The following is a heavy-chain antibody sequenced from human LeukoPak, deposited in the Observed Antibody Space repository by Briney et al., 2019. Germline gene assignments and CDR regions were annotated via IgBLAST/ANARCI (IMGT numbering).Heavy chain of an antibody. CDR3: ARDVQPRGYSYGSPLDY. V-gene: IGHV1-2*04. Sequence: GASVKVSCKASGYTFTDYYMHWVRQAPGQGLEWMGWINAKSGGTNYAQKFQGWVTMTRDTSISTAYMELSRLRSDDTAVYYCARDVQPRGYSYGSPLDYWGQGTLVTVSS. J-gene: IGHJ4*02. CDR2: INAKSGGT. D-gene: IGHD5-18*01. CDR1: GYTFTDYY.